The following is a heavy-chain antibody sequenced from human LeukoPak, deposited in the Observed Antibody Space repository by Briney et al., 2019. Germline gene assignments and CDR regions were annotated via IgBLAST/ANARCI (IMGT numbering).Heavy chain of an antibody. CDR3: ARGDSAESTDYFDY. Sequence: ESGGSLRLSCAASGFTFSSYSMNWVRQAPGKGLEWVSYISSSSSTIYYADSVKGRFTISRDNAKNSLYLQMNSLRAEDTAVYYCARGDSAESTDYFDYWGQGTLVTVSS. CDR2: ISSSSSTI. J-gene: IGHJ4*02. D-gene: IGHD5/OR15-5a*01. V-gene: IGHV3-48*04. CDR1: GFTFSSYS.